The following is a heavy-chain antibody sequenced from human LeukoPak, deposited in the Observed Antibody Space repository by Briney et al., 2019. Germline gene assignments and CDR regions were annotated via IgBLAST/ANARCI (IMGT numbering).Heavy chain of an antibody. CDR3: ARPAYSSSWDFDY. CDR1: GYSFTSYW. D-gene: IGHD6-13*01. J-gene: IGHJ4*02. CDR2: SYPGDSDT. Sequence: GESLKISCKGSGYSFTSYWIGWVRQMPGKGLEWMGISYPGDSDTRYSPSFQGQVTISADKSISTAYLQWSSLKASDTAMYYCARPAYSSSWDFDYWGQGTLVTVSS. V-gene: IGHV5-51*01.